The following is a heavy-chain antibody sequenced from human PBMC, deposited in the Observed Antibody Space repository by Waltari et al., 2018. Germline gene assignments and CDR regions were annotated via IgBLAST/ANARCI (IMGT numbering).Heavy chain of an antibody. CDR2: IKQDGSEK. CDR1: GFTFSSYW. J-gene: IGHJ5*02. Sequence: EVQLVESGGGLVQPGGSLSLSCAASGFTFSSYWMSWVGQAPGKGLEWVANIKQDGSEKYYVDSVKGRFTISRDNAKNSLYLQMNSLRAEDTAVYYCARGFFYANWFDPWGQGTLVTVSS. V-gene: IGHV3-7*01. D-gene: IGHD3-16*01. CDR3: ARGFFYANWFDP.